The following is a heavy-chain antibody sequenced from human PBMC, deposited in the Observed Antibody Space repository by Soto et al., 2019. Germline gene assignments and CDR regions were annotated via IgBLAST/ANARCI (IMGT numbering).Heavy chain of an antibody. CDR1: GYTFTSYG. CDR2: ISAYNGNT. V-gene: IGHV1-18*01. D-gene: IGHD2-2*01. CDR3: VYCSSTSCYGMDV. Sequence: SVKVSCKASGYTFTSYGISWVRQAPGQGLEWMGWISAYNGNTNYAQKLQGRVTMTTDTSTSTAYMELRSLRSDDTAVYYCVYCSSTSCYGMDVWGQGTTVTVSS. J-gene: IGHJ6*02.